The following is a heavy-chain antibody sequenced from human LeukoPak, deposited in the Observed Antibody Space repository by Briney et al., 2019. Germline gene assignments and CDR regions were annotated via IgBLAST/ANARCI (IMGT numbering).Heavy chain of an antibody. J-gene: IGHJ4*02. D-gene: IGHD3-3*01. Sequence: GGSLRLSCAASGFTFSSYWMSWVRQAPGKGREWVANIKQDGSEKYYVDSVKGRFTISRDNAKNSLYLQMNSLRAEDTAVYYCARDMDDFWSGCHLNDYWGQGTLVTVSS. CDR3: ARDMDDFWSGCHLNDY. CDR2: IKQDGSEK. CDR1: GFTFSSYW. V-gene: IGHV3-7*01.